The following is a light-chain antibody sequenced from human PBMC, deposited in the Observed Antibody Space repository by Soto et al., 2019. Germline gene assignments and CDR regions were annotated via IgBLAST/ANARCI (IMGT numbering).Light chain of an antibody. V-gene: IGLV1-44*01. CDR2: STN. Sequence: QLVLTQPPSASGTPGQRVTISCSGSTSNIGRNTLNWYQQLPGTAPKLLIYSTNQRPSGVPDRFSGSKSGTSASLAISGLQSEDEADYYCAAWDNSLNGPVFGGGTKLTVL. J-gene: IGLJ2*01. CDR1: TSNIGRNT. CDR3: AAWDNSLNGPV.